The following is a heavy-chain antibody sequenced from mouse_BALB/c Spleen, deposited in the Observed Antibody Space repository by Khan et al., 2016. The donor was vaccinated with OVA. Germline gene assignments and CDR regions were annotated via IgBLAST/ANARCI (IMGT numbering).Heavy chain of an antibody. CDR1: GYSITSGYY. D-gene: IGHD1-1*02. J-gene: IGHJ3*01. CDR3: ARNYYGDSLWFAY. CDR2: ISSDGSN. Sequence: VQLKESGPGLVKPSQSLSLTCSVTGYSITSGYYWNWIRQFPGNKLEWMGSISSDGSNIYRPSLKNRVSITRDTSKNQFFLKLNYVTTEDTATYDGARNYYGDSLWFAYWGQGTLVTVSA. V-gene: IGHV3-6*02.